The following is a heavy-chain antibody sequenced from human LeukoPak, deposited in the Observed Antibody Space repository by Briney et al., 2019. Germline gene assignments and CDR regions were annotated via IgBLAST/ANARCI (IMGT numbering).Heavy chain of an antibody. J-gene: IGHJ3*02. CDR1: GFTFSSYW. CDR3: ARVGGVEWELLRNDAIDI. D-gene: IGHD1-26*01. V-gene: IGHV3-7*01. CDR2: IKQDGSEK. Sequence: PGGFPRLSCAASGFTFSSYWMSWVRQAPGKGLEWVANIKQDGSEKYYVDSVKGRFTISRDNAKNSLYLQMNSLRAEDTAVYYCARVGGVEWELLRNDAIDIWGQGTMVTVSS.